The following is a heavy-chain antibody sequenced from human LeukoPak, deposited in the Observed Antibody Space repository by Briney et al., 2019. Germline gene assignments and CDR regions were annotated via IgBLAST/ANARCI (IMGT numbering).Heavy chain of an antibody. Sequence: GGSLRLSCAASGFTFSDYSMNWVRQAPGKGREWISYIGIDSGNTNYADSVKGRVTISGDKAKNSLYLQMNSLRVEDTAVHYCARDYKYAFDNWGQGTLVTVSS. D-gene: IGHD5-24*01. CDR1: GFTFSDYS. CDR2: IGIDSGNT. J-gene: IGHJ4*02. V-gene: IGHV3-48*01. CDR3: ARDYKYAFDN.